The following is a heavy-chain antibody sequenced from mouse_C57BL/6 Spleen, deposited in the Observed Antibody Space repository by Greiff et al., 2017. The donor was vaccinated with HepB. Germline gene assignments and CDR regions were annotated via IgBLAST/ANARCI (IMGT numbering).Heavy chain of an antibody. CDR2: IYPGSGNT. CDR1: GYTFTDYY. V-gene: IGHV1-76*01. Sequence: QVQLQQSGAELVRPGASVKLSCKASGYTFTDYYINWVKQRPGQGLEWIARIYPGSGNTYYNEKFKGKATLTAEKSSSTAYMQLSSLTSEDSAVYFCARGAYSSNWGFAYWGQGTLVTVSA. D-gene: IGHD2-5*01. CDR3: ARGAYSSNWGFAY. J-gene: IGHJ3*01.